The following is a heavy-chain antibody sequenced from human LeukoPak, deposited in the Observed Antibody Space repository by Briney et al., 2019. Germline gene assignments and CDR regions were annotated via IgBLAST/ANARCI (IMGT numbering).Heavy chain of an antibody. CDR1: GGSISSGGYY. Sequence: PSQTLSLTCTVSGGSISSGGYYWSWIRQHPGKGLEWIGYIYYSGSTYYNPSLKSRVTISVDTSKNQFSLKLSSVAAADTAVYYCAGDVRGGGDCYAFDYWGQGTLVTVSS. V-gene: IGHV4-31*03. CDR2: IYYSGST. D-gene: IGHD2-21*02. J-gene: IGHJ4*02. CDR3: AGDVRGGGDCYAFDY.